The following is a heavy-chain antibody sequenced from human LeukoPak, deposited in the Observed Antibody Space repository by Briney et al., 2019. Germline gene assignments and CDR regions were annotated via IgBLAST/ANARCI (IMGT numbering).Heavy chain of an antibody. CDR2: ISSSSSYI. CDR1: GFTFSSYS. J-gene: IGHJ6*02. Sequence: GGSLRLSCAASGFTFSSYSMTWVRQAPGKGLEWVSSISSSSSYIYYADSVKGRFTISRDNAKNSLYLQMSSLRAEDTAVYYCARDIKMEWELLDYYYGMDVWGQGTTVTVSS. V-gene: IGHV3-21*01. CDR3: ARDIKMEWELLDYYYGMDV. D-gene: IGHD1-26*01.